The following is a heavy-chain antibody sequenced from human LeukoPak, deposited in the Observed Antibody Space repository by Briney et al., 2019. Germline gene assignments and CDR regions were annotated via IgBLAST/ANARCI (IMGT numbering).Heavy chain of an antibody. D-gene: IGHD5-18*01. CDR2: IYYSGST. CDR1: GGSISNYY. J-gene: IGHJ4*02. Sequence: SETLSLTCTVSGGSISNYYWSWVRQPPGKGLEWIGYIYYSGSTKYNPSLRSRGTISVDTSKNQLSLKLRYVTAPDTAVYYCARIVPYNYGYVDYWGQGTLVTVSS. CDR3: ARIVPYNYGYVDY. V-gene: IGHV4-59*01.